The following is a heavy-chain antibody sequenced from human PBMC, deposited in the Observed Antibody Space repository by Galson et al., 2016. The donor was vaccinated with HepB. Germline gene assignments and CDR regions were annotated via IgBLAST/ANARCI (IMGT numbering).Heavy chain of an antibody. V-gene: IGHV2-70*01. CDR1: GFSLSASGMC. Sequence: PALVTPPQTLTLTCAFSGFSLSASGMCVSWIRQAPGKALEWLALIDWEDDKYYRTSLKTRPTISKDISKSQVVLTMTNMDPVDTATYYCARIGKSGSYFKGFDYWGQGTLVTVSS. J-gene: IGHJ4*02. CDR2: IDWEDDK. CDR3: ARIGKSGSYFKGFDY. D-gene: IGHD1-26*01.